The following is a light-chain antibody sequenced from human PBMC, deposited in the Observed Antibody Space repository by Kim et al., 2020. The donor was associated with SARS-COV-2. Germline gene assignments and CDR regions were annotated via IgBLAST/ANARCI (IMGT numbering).Light chain of an antibody. V-gene: IGKV3-20*01. CDR3: QHYSSSPYT. Sequence: EIVLTQSPGTLSLSPGERATLSCRASQSVSSSNVAWYQQKPGQAPRLLISFASTRATGVPDRFSGSGSGADFTLTISRLEPEDFAVYYCQHYSSSPYTFGQGTRLEI. CDR1: QSVSSSN. J-gene: IGKJ2*01. CDR2: FAS.